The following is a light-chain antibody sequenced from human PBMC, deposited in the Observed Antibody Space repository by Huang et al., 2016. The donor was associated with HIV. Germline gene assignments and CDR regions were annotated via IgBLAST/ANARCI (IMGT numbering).Light chain of an antibody. Sequence: DIVMTQSPLSLPVTPGESASISCRSSQSLLHSNGYNYLDWYLQKPGQSPQLLIYLGSNRDSGVPDRFSGSGSGTDFTLKISRVEAEDVGVYYCMQALQTPWTFGQGTKVEIK. V-gene: IGKV2-28*01. J-gene: IGKJ1*01. CDR2: LGS. CDR1: QSLLHSNGYNY. CDR3: MQALQTPWT.